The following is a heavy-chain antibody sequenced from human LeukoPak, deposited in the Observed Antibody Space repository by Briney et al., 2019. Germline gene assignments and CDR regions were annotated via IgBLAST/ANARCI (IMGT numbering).Heavy chain of an antibody. CDR2: IKQDGSEK. J-gene: IGHJ3*02. D-gene: IGHD2-2*01. Sequence: PGGSLRLSCAASGLTFSSYWMSWVRQAPGKGLEWVANIKQDGSEKYYVDSVKGRFTISRDNAKNSLYLQMNSLRAEDTAVYYCATGYCSSTSCYSVRAFDIWGQGTMVTVSS. CDR3: ATGYCSSTSCYSVRAFDI. V-gene: IGHV3-7*01. CDR1: GLTFSSYW.